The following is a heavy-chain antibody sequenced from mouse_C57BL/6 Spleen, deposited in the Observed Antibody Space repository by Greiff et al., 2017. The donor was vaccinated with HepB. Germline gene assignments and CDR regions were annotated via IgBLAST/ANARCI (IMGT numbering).Heavy chain of an antibody. J-gene: IGHJ4*01. CDR1: GYTFTSYG. Sequence: VKLQESGAELARPGASVKLSCKASGYTFTSYGISWVKQRTGQGLEWIGEIYPRSGNTYYNEKFKGKATLPADKSSSTAYMELRSLTSEDSAVYFCAREDSSGYYAMDYWGQGTSVTVSS. D-gene: IGHD3-2*02. CDR3: AREDSSGYYAMDY. V-gene: IGHV1-81*01. CDR2: IYPRSGNT.